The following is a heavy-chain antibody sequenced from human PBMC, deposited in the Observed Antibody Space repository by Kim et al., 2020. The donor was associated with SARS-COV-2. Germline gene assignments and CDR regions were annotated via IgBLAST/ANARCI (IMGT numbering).Heavy chain of an antibody. J-gene: IGHJ2*01. V-gene: IGHV3-48*02. CDR2: SATI. CDR3: ARLTRYFDL. Sequence: SATITYADSVEGRFTISRDNARNSLYLQINSLRDEDTAVYYCARLTRYFDLWGRGTLVTVSS.